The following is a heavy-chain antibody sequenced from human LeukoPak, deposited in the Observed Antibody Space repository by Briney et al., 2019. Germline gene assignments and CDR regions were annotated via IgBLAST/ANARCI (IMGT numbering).Heavy chain of an antibody. CDR1: GYSFTSHY. V-gene: IGHV1-46*01. D-gene: IGHD5-18*01. J-gene: IGHJ4*02. CDR3: AREIGPRQLHLWGSAFDY. CDR2: INPSGGTT. Sequence: ASVKVSCKASGYSFTSHYMHWVRQAPGQGLEWMGIINPSGGTTSYAQNFQGRVTMTRDTSTSTVYMELSSLRSEDTAVYYCAREIGPRQLHLWGSAFDYWGQGTLVTVSS.